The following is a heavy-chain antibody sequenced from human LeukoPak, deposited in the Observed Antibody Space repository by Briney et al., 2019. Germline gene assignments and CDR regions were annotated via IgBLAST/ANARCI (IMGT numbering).Heavy chain of an antibody. D-gene: IGHD5-12*01. J-gene: IGHJ4*02. Sequence: GPLRLSCADSGFTFRNYSMTWIRQPAGKGLEGSGHISTSGSANYNPSLKSRLTMSVDPSKNQFSLKLSSVTAADTAVYYCARVAYSGYDFRGTFDYWGQGTLVTVSS. CDR3: ARVAYSGYDFRGTFDY. CDR1: GFTFRNYS. CDR2: ISTSGSA. V-gene: IGHV4-4*07.